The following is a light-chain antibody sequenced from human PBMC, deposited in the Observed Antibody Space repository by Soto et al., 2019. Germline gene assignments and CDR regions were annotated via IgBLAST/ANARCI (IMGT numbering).Light chain of an antibody. Sequence: SYELTQPPSVSVAPGKTARITCGGNNIGSKSVHWYQQKPGRAPILVIYYDSDRPSGIPERFSGSNSGNTATLTISRVEAGDEADYFCQVWDSSRDLAHVFGSGTKLTVL. CDR3: QVWDSSRDLAHV. CDR1: NIGSKS. V-gene: IGLV3-21*04. CDR2: YDS. J-gene: IGLJ1*01.